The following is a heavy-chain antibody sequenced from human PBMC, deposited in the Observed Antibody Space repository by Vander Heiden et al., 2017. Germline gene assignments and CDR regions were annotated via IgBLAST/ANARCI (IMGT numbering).Heavy chain of an antibody. CDR3: AKVFNGYVQSSHYFDQ. Sequence: QVQLVESGGGVVQPGRSLRLSCAASGFSFGTNGMHWVRQAPGKGLEWVAVISYDGNNKYYADSVKGRFTISRDNSDSTLYLQMNSLGVEDTAVYYCAKVFNGYVQSSHYFDQWGQGTLVTVSS. D-gene: IGHD2-8*01. CDR1: GFSFGTNG. V-gene: IGHV3-30*18. J-gene: IGHJ4*02. CDR2: ISYDGNNK.